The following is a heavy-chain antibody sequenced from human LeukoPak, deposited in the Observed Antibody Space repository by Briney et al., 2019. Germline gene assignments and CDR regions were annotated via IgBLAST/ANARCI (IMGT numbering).Heavy chain of an antibody. J-gene: IGHJ4*02. CDR1: GFTFSSYG. V-gene: IGHV3-33*01. CDR3: ARGRWITHYYDSEFDY. Sequence: GGSLRLSCAASGFTFSSYGMHWVRQAPGKGLEWVAVIWYDGSNKYYADSVKGRFSISRDDSKNTLYPQMNSLRAEDTALYYCARGRWITHYYDSEFDYWGQGTLVTVSS. D-gene: IGHD3-22*01. CDR2: IWYDGSNK.